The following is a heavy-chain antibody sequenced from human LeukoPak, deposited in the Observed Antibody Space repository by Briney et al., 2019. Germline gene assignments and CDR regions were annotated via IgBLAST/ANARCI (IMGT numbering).Heavy chain of an antibody. Sequence: ASVKVSCKASGYTFTSYDISWVRQAPGQGLERMGWISAYSGYTNFAQKFQDRVTMTTDTSTSTAYMELRSLRSDDTAVYYCARNENYNCDYWGQGTLVTVSS. V-gene: IGHV1-18*01. CDR2: ISAYSGYT. CDR3: ARNENYNCDY. D-gene: IGHD5-24*01. J-gene: IGHJ4*02. CDR1: GYTFTSYD.